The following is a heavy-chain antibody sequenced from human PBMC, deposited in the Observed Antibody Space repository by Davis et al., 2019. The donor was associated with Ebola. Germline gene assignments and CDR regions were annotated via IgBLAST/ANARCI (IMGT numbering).Heavy chain of an antibody. CDR2: ISHDVRNK. D-gene: IGHD6-6*01. CDR3: ARTTTSSDYYYYYGLDV. V-gene: IGHV3-30*04. Sequence: GESLKISCAASGFTFSPFAMHWVRQAPGQGLEWVAVISHDVRNKYYADSVKGRFTISRDNSRNTVYLQMNSLRAEDTAVYYCARTTTSSDYYYYYGLDVWGKGTTVTVSS. CDR1: GFTFSPFA. J-gene: IGHJ6*04.